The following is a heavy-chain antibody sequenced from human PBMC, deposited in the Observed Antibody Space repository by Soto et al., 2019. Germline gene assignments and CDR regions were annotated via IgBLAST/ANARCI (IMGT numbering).Heavy chain of an antibody. CDR2: LYDVDGS. D-gene: IGHD1-1*01. CDR1: GLTISGKKY. CDR3: ATWHEREHAYDV. J-gene: IGHJ3*01. V-gene: IGHV3-53*01. Sequence: GGSLRLSCAAFGLTISGKKYVAWIRQAPGKGLEWVSALYDVDGSFYADSVKGRFTTSSDSSKTTVYLQMNDLRPDDTAVYYCATWHEREHAYDVWGQGTTVTVSS.